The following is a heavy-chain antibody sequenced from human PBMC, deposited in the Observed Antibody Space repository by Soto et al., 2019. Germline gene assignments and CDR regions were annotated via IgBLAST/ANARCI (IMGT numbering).Heavy chain of an antibody. CDR3: ARCLMNTAMVTFDYFDY. J-gene: IGHJ4*02. CDR2: INAANGNT. D-gene: IGHD5-18*01. V-gene: IGHV1-3*01. Sequence: QVQLVQSGAEVKKPGASVKVSCKASGYTFTTYAMHWVRQAPGQGLEWMGWINAANGNTKYSQKFQGRVTITRDTAASKAYMELSSLRSEDTAVDYCARCLMNTAMVTFDYFDYWGQGSLVTVSS. CDR1: GYTFTTYA.